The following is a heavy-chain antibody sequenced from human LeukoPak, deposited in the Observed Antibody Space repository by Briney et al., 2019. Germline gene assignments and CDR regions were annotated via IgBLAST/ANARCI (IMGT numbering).Heavy chain of an antibody. V-gene: IGHV3-23*01. CDR3: AELGITMIGGV. CDR1: GFTFSSYG. Sequence: GSLRLSCAASGFTFSSYGMNWVRQAPGKGLEWVSGISGSGGSTYYADSVKGRFTISRDNSKNTLYLQMNSLRAEDTAVYYCAELGITMIGGVWGKGTTVTISS. D-gene: IGHD3-10*02. J-gene: IGHJ6*04. CDR2: ISGSGGST.